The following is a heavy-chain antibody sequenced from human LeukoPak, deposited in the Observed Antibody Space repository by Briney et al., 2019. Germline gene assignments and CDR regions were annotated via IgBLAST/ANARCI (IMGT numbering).Heavy chain of an antibody. V-gene: IGHV4-39*07. D-gene: IGHD3-22*01. Sequence: SETLSLTCTVSGGSISSSSYYWGWIRQPPGKGLEWIGSIYYSGSTYYDPSLKSRVTISVDTSKNQFSLKLSSVTAADTAVYYCARYDSSGYSHTHFDYWGQGTLVTVSS. J-gene: IGHJ4*02. CDR2: IYYSGST. CDR1: GGSISSSSYY. CDR3: ARYDSSGYSHTHFDY.